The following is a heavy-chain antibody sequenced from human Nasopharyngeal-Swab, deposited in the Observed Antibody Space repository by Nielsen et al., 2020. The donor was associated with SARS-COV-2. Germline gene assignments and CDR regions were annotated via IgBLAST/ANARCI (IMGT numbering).Heavy chain of an antibody. V-gene: IGHV3-30*03. CDR2: IADDASNE. CDR1: GFTFSSFG. D-gene: IGHD4-17*01. CDR3: ARDAPAHYGAFY. Sequence: LSLTGAASGFTFSSFGMHWVRQAPGKGLEWVAFIADDASNEYYGDSVKGRSSISRDSSKNTLYLQMDSLRGEDTAVYYCARDAPAHYGAFYWGRGTLVTVSS. J-gene: IGHJ4*02.